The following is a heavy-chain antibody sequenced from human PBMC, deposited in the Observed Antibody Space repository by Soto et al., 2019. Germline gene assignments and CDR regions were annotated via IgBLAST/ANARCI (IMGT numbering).Heavy chain of an antibody. CDR3: ARGRRYRSGWSSYYYYYGMDC. D-gene: IGHD6-19*01. CDR1: GDSVSSITYY. CDR2: LYYSGST. V-gene: IGHV4-39*01. Sequence: SETLSLTCTVSGDSVSSITYYWGWIRQPPGKGLEWIGSLYYSGSTYYNPSLRSRVTISVDTSKNQFSLNLSCETAADTAVYSCARGRRYRSGWSSYYYYYGMDCWGKGTTDPVSS. J-gene: IGHJ6*04.